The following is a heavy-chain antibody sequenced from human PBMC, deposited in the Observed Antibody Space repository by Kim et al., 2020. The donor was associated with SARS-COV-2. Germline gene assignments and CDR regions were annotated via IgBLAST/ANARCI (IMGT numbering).Heavy chain of an antibody. V-gene: IGHV3-48*02. J-gene: IGHJ5*02. D-gene: IGHD3-16*01. CDR1: GLTLSTYD. CDR3: VPHRLGCFDP. Sequence: GGSLRLSCVASGLTLSTYDMSWVRQAPGKGLEWPSFISYSAATIYYADSVKGRFTISRDNVKNSLYLQMNSLRDEDTAVYCCVPHRLGCFDPWGQGTLVTVSS. CDR2: ISYSAATI.